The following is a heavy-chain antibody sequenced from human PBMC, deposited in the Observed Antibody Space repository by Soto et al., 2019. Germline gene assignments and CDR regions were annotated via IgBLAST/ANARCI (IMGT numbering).Heavy chain of an antibody. J-gene: IGHJ4*02. CDR3: ARGGADYYGSGAIDY. V-gene: IGHV3-30-3*01. CDR2: ISYDGSNK. Sequence: QVQLVESGGGVVQPGRSLRLSCAASGFTFSSYAMHWVRQAPGKGLEWVAVISYDGSNKYYADSVKGRFTISRDNSKNTLYLQMNSLRAEDTAVYYCARGGADYYGSGAIDYWGQGTLFTVSS. CDR1: GFTFSSYA. D-gene: IGHD3-10*01.